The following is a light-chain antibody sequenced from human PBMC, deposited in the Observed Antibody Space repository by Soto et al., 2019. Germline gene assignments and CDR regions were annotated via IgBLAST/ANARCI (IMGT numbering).Light chain of an antibody. CDR1: SSDVGGYNY. J-gene: IGLJ3*02. V-gene: IGLV2-14*01. CDR3: SSYKFSTTLRV. CDR2: EVS. Sequence: QSALTQPASVSGSPGQSITISCTGTSSDVGGYNYVSWYQQHPGKAPKLMIYEVSNRPSGISTRFSGSKSGNTASLTISDLQAEDEALYYCSSYKFSTTLRVFGGGTKLTVL.